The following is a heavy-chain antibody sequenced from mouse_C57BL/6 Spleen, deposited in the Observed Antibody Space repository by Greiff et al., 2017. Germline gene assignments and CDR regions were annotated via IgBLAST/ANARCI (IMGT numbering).Heavy chain of an antibody. CDR3: SRILIYYCGRRPYYCAMDY. J-gene: IGHJ4*01. D-gene: IGHD1-1*01. Sequence: QVQLQQPGAELVMPGASVKLSCKASGYTFTSYWMHWVKQRPGQGLEWIGEIDPSDSYTNYHQKFKGKSTLTVDKSSSTAYMQLSSLTSEDSAVYECSRILIYYCGRRPYYCAMDYWGQGTSVTVSS. CDR1: GYTFTSYW. V-gene: IGHV1-69*01. CDR2: IDPSDSYT.